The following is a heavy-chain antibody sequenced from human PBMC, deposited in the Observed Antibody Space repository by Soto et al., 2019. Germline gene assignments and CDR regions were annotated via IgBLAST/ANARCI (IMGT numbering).Heavy chain of an antibody. V-gene: IGHV3-21*03. J-gene: IGHJ3*02. D-gene: IGHD4-17*01. CDR3: ASGMTTVTTDAFDI. CDR2: ISSSSSYI. CDR1: GFTFISYS. Sequence: SLRLSCAATGFTFISYSMNWVRQAPGKGLEWVSSISSSSSYIYYADSVKGRFTISRDNAKNSLYLQMNSLRAEDTAVYYCASGMTTVTTDAFDIWGQGTMVTVSS.